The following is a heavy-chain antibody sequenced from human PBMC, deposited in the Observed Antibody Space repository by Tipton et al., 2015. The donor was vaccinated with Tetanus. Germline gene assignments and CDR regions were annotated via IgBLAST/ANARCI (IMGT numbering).Heavy chain of an antibody. CDR1: GGSINSSYY. CDR3: ARGVTDGYNRRFDY. V-gene: IGHV4-61*05. CDR2: VYYTGDT. D-gene: IGHD5-24*01. J-gene: IGHJ4*02. Sequence: TLSLTCTVSGGSINSSYYWGWIRQPPGKGLEWVGYVYYTGDTNYNPSLKSRVTLSVDTSKNQFSLNLRSVTAADTGVYYCARGVTDGYNRRFDYWGQGILVAVSP.